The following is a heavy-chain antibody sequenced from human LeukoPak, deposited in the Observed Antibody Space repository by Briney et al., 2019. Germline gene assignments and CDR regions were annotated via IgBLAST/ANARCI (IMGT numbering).Heavy chain of an antibody. CDR1: GLTVNSNY. CDR3: MTAAGYNFGQY. Sequence: PGESLRLSCAASGLTVNSNYMNWVRQAPGKGLEWVSALYIGGNTYYADSVRGRFTISRDNSKNTLYLQMNSLRAEDTAIYYCMTAAGYNFGQYWGQGTLVTVSS. D-gene: IGHD5-18*01. J-gene: IGHJ4*02. V-gene: IGHV3-53*01. CDR2: LYIGGNT.